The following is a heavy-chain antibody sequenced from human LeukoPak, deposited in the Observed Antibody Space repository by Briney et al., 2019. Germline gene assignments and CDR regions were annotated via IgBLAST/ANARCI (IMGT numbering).Heavy chain of an antibody. Sequence: GGSLRLSCAASGFRVSDYSMNWVRQAPGKGLEWISYIGIDSGNTHYADSVKGRFTISGDKAKNSLYLQMHSLRVEDTAVYYCARDYKYAFDNWGQGTLVTVSS. CDR2: IGIDSGNT. D-gene: IGHD5-24*01. CDR1: GFRVSDYS. V-gene: IGHV3-48*01. J-gene: IGHJ4*02. CDR3: ARDYKYAFDN.